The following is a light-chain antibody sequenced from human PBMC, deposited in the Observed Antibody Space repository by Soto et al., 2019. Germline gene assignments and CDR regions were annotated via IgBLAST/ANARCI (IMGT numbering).Light chain of an antibody. CDR2: EVN. CDR1: SSDVGSYNL. J-gene: IGLJ7*01. V-gene: IGLV2-23*02. Sequence: QSVLTQPASVSGSPGQSITISCTGTSSDVGSYNLVSWYQQQPGEAPKLMIFEVNKRPSGVSNRFSGSKSGNTASLTISGLQAEDEAVYYCCSYAGSSAAAVFGGGTQLTVL. CDR3: CSYAGSSAAAV.